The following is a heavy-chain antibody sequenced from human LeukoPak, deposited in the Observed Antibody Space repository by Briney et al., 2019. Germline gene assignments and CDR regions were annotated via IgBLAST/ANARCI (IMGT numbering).Heavy chain of an antibody. V-gene: IGHV4-30-2*01. CDR2: IYHSGST. D-gene: IGHD2-2*02. J-gene: IGHJ4*02. Sequence: SETLSLTCTVSGGSISSGGYYWSWIRQPPGKGLEWIGYIYHSGSTYYNPSLKSRVTISVDRSKNQFSLKLSSVTAADTAVYYCARAIPHLDYWGQGTLVTVSS. CDR1: GGSISSGGYY. CDR3: ARAIPHLDY.